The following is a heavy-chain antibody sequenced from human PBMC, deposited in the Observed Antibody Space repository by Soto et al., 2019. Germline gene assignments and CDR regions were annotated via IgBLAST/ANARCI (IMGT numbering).Heavy chain of an antibody. CDR2: INAYNGNT. CDR1: GYTFTSYG. CDR3: ARVLPPFDP. V-gene: IGHV1-18*01. J-gene: IGHJ5*02. Sequence: QVQLVQSGAEVKKPGASVKVSCKASGYTFTSYGISWVRQAPGQGLEWMGWINAYNGNTNYAQKAXGTVTITTATSTSTAYMELRSLSSDDTAVYYCARVLPPFDPWGQGTLVTVSS.